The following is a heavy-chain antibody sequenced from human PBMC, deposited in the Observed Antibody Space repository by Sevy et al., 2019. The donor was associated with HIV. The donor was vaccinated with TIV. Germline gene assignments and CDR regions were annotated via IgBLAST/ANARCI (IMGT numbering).Heavy chain of an antibody. Sequence: GGSLRLSCTASGFTFGDYAMSWFRQAPGKGLEWVGFIRSKAYGGTTEYAASVKGRFTISRDDSKSIAYLQMNSLKTEDTAMYYCTRTYYDFWSGYYPGMDVWGQGTTVTVSS. J-gene: IGHJ6*02. D-gene: IGHD3-3*01. V-gene: IGHV3-49*03. CDR2: IRSKAYGGTT. CDR3: TRTYYDFWSGYYPGMDV. CDR1: GFTFGDYA.